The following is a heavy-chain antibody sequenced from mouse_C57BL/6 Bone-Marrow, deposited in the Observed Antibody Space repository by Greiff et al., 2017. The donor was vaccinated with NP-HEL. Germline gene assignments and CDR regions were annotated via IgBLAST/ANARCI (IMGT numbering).Heavy chain of an antibody. CDR1: GYTFTDYY. CDR2: INPKNGGT. V-gene: IGHV1-26*01. Sequence: EVQLQQSGPELVKPGASVKISCKASGYTFTDYYMNWVKQSPGKSLEWIGDINPKNGGTSYNQKFKGKATLTVDKSSSTAYMELRSLTSEDSAVYYCARDYDYDVDYWGQGTTLTVSS. D-gene: IGHD2-4*01. J-gene: IGHJ2*01. CDR3: ARDYDYDVDY.